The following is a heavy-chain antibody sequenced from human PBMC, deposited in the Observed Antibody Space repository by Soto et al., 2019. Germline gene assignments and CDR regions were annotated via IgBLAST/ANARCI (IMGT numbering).Heavy chain of an antibody. CDR2: IIPILGIA. J-gene: IGHJ3*02. D-gene: IGHD2-15*01. CDR1: GGTFSNYT. CDR3: ASFGYCSGGNCYNRVDI. Sequence: QVQLVQSGAEVKKPGSSVKVSCKASGGTFSNYTISWVRQAPGQGLEWMGRIIPILGIANYAQNLQGRVTITADKSTGTASMELSRLRSEDTAVYYCASFGYCSGGNCYNRVDIWGLGTMVTVSS. V-gene: IGHV1-69*02.